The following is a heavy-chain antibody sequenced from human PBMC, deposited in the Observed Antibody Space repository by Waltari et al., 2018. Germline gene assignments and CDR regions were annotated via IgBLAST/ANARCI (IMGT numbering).Heavy chain of an antibody. CDR1: GFTFSSHW. D-gene: IGHD4-17*01. V-gene: IGHV3-7*04. Sequence: EVQLVESGGGLVQPGGSLRLSCAASGFTFSSHWMTWVRQAPGKGRGWRANIKKDGSESYYGDSVKGRFTSSRDNTKNSLYLQMNSLRVEDTAVYYCARADYGGTADYDYWGQGTQVTVSS. J-gene: IGHJ4*02. CDR3: ARADYGGTADYDY. CDR2: IKKDGSES.